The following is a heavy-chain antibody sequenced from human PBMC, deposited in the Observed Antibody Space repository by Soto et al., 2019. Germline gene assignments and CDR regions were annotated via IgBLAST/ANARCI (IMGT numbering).Heavy chain of an antibody. Sequence: GASVKVSCKASGFTFTSSAVQWVRQARGQRLEWIGWIVVGSGNTNYAQKFQERVTITRDMSTSTAYMELSSLRSEDTAVYYCAAXGDGYANSRDYYYGMDVWGQGTTVTVSS. CDR1: GFTFTSSA. CDR3: AAXGDGYANSRDYYYGMDV. J-gene: IGHJ6*02. D-gene: IGHD5-12*01. V-gene: IGHV1-58*01. CDR2: IVVGSGNT.